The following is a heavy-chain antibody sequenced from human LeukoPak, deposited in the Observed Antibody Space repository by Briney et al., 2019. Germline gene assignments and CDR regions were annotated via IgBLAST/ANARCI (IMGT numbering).Heavy chain of an antibody. CDR1: GFTFSDYY. Sequence: PGGSLRLSCAASGFTFSDYYMSWIRQAPGKGLEWVSYISSSGTTIYYADSVKGRFTISRDNAKNSLYLQMNSLRAEDTAVYYCARVEYYYGSGSYAFDYWGQGTLVTVSS. V-gene: IGHV3-11*04. D-gene: IGHD3-10*01. CDR2: ISSSGTTI. CDR3: ARVEYYYGSGSYAFDY. J-gene: IGHJ4*02.